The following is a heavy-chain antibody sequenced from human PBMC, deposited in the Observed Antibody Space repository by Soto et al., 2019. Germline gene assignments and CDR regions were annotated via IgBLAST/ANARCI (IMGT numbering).Heavy chain of an antibody. V-gene: IGHV1-18*01. D-gene: IGHD3-10*01. CDR1: GYTFTSYG. CDR2: ISAYNGNT. CDR3: ARENIGELSWRYYYYYGMDV. J-gene: IGHJ6*02. Sequence: ASVKVSCKASGYTFTSYGISWVRQAPGQGLEWMGWISAYNGNTNYAQRLQGRVTMTTDTSTSTAYMELRSLRSDDTAVYYCARENIGELSWRYYYYYGMDVWGQGTTVTVSS.